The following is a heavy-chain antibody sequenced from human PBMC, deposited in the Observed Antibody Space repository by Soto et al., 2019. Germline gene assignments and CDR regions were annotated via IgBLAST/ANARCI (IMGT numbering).Heavy chain of an antibody. CDR1: GGSISSGGYY. V-gene: IGHV4-31*03. Sequence: SETLSLTCTVSGGSISSGGYYWSWIRQHPGKGLEWIGYIYYSGNTYYNPSLKSRVTISVDTSKNQFSLKLSSVTAADTAVYYCARVPRSTYYYGSVSPAAYYYYYAMDVWGQGTTVTVSS. CDR2: IYYSGNT. J-gene: IGHJ6*02. CDR3: ARVPRSTYYYGSVSPAAYYYYYAMDV. D-gene: IGHD3-10*01.